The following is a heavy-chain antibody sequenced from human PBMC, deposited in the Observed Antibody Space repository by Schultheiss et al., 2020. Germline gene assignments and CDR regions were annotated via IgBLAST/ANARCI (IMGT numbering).Heavy chain of an antibody. J-gene: IGHJ4*02. Sequence: SQTLSLTCAVSGGSISSSNWWSWIRQHPGKGLEWIGYIYYSGSTYYNPSLKSRVTISVDTSKNQFSLKLSSVTAADTAVYYCARDIGGLDYWGQGTLVTVSS. D-gene: IGHD2-15*01. CDR2: IYYSGST. V-gene: IGHV4-31*11. CDR1: GGSISSSNW. CDR3: ARDIGGLDY.